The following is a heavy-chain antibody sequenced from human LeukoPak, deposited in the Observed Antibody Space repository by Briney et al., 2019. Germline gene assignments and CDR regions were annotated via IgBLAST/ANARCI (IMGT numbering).Heavy chain of an antibody. CDR2: IYYSGST. CDR3: ARQKRFTILWAWSFDL. J-gene: IGHJ2*01. Sequence: PSETLSLTCTASGGSFSSYYLSWIRQPPGKGLEWIGYIYYSGSTNYNPSLKSRVTISVDTSKNQFSLKLSSVTAADTAVYYCARQKRFTILWAWSFDLWGRGTLVTVSS. CDR1: GGSFSSYY. V-gene: IGHV4-59*08. D-gene: IGHD2-21*01.